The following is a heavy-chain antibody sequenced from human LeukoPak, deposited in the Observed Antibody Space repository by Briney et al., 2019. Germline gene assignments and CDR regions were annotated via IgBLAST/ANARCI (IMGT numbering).Heavy chain of an antibody. V-gene: IGHV4-59*01. J-gene: IGHJ4*02. D-gene: IGHD3-22*01. CDR2: IYYSGST. CDR3: ARVYYYDSSGPSSYFDY. Sequence: SETLSLTCTVSGGFISSYYWSWIRQPPGKGLEWIGYIYYSGSTNYNPSLKSRVTISVDTSKNQFSLKLSSVTAADTAVYYCARVYYYDSSGPSSYFDYWGQGTLVTVSS. CDR1: GGFISSYY.